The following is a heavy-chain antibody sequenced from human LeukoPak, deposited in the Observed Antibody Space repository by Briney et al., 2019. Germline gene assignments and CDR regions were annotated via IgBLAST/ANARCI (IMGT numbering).Heavy chain of an antibody. CDR1: GGTFSSYA. J-gene: IGHJ4*02. V-gene: IGHV1-69*04. CDR3: ARDAYDSNGYYNRIH. CDR2: IIPILGIA. D-gene: IGHD3-22*01. Sequence: GASVKVSCKASGGTFSSYAISWVRQAPGQGLEWMGRIIPILGIANYAQKFQGRVTITADKSTSTAYMELNSLRAEDTAVYYCARDAYDSNGYYNRIHWGQGTLVTVSS.